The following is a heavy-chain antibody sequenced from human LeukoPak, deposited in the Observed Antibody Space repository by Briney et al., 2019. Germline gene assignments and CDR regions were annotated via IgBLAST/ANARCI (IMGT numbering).Heavy chain of an antibody. Sequence: GASVKVSCKASGNTFSSSVINWVRQAPGQGLEWMGRINTKTGNPTYAQGFTGRFVFSLDTSVSTTYLQISSLKAEDTAVYYCAGAPHYYDSSGYIRHDAFDIWGQGTMVTVSA. CDR3: AGAPHYYDSSGYIRHDAFDI. D-gene: IGHD3-22*01. J-gene: IGHJ3*02. V-gene: IGHV7-4-1*02. CDR1: GNTFSSSV. CDR2: INTKTGNP.